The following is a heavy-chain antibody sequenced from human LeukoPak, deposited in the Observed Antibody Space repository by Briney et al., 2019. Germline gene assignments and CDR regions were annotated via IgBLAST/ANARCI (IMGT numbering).Heavy chain of an antibody. CDR2: IIPIFGTA. J-gene: IGHJ5*02. D-gene: IGHD2-21*02. CDR3: ARDPAYCGGDCSNWFDP. V-gene: IGHV1-69*13. CDR1: GGTFISYA. Sequence: ASVKVSCKASGGTFISYAISWVRQARGQGLEWMGGIIPIFGTANYAQKFQGRVTITADESTSTAYMELSSLRSEDTAVYYCARDPAYCGGDCSNWFDPWGQGTLVTVSS.